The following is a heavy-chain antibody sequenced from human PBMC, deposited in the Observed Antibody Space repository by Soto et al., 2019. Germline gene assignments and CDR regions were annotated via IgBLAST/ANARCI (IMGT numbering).Heavy chain of an antibody. CDR3: AASGYSYGKPFDY. Sequence: SLKVYWKGFGYTLRGYGISCVRQEPGQGLEWMGWISAYNGNTNYAQKLQGRVTMTTDTSTSTAYMELRSLRSDDTAVYYCAASGYSYGKPFDYWGQGTLVTVSS. CDR1: GYTLRGYG. J-gene: IGHJ4*02. CDR2: ISAYNGNT. D-gene: IGHD5-18*01. V-gene: IGHV1-18*01.